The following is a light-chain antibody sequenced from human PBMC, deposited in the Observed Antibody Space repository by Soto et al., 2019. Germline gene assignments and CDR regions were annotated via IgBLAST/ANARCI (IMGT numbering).Light chain of an antibody. CDR1: SGSVSSRYY. V-gene: IGLV8-61*01. CDR2: NTN. Sequence: QTVVTQEPSFSVSPGGTVTLTCGLSSGSVSSRYYPSWYQQTPGQAPRTLIYNTNSRSSGVPDRFSGSILDNKAALTITGAQSDDESDYYCVLFMGSGLWVFGGGTKVTVL. CDR3: VLFMGSGLWV. J-gene: IGLJ3*02.